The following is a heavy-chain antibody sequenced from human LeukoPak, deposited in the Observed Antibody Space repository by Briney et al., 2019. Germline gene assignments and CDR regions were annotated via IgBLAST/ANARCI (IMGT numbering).Heavy chain of an antibody. CDR1: GGSISSYY. D-gene: IGHD3-10*01. CDR3: ASMVRGAALDY. J-gene: IGHJ4*02. CDR2: IYYSGST. V-gene: IGHV4-59*08. Sequence: PSETLSLTCTVSGGSISSYYWSWIRQPPGKGLEWIGYIYYSGSTNYNPCLKSRVTISVDTSKNQFSLKLSSVTAADTAVYYCASMVRGAALDYWGQGTLVTVSS.